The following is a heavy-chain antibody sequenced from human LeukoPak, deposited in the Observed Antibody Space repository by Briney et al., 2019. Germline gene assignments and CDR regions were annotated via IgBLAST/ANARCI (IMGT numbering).Heavy chain of an antibody. CDR1: GYSISSAYH. J-gene: IGHJ4*02. Sequence: SETLSHTCTVSGYSISSAYHWGWIRPSPGKGLEWIGNIFHSGRTYYNPSLKSQVTISVDTSKNQFSLKLRSVTAADTAIYYCARDQACSNGFCSFFDYWGQGTLVTVSS. CDR3: ARDQACSNGFCSFFDY. CDR2: IFHSGRT. D-gene: IGHD2-8*01. V-gene: IGHV4-38-2*02.